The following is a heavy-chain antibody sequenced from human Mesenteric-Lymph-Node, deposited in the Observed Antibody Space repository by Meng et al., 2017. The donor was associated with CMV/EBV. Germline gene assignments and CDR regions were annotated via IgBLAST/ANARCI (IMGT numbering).Heavy chain of an antibody. CDR2: ISYDGSNK. D-gene: IGHD2-15*01. CDR1: GFTFNSYA. J-gene: IGHJ6*02. Sequence: GESLKISCAASGFTFNSYAMTWVRQAPGKGLEWVAVISYDGSNKYYADSVKGRFTISRDNSKNTLYLQMNSLRAEDTAVYYCARARDQRAAPLIYYYYGMDVWGQGTTVTVSS. V-gene: IGHV3-30-3*01. CDR3: ARARDQRAAPLIYYYYGMDV.